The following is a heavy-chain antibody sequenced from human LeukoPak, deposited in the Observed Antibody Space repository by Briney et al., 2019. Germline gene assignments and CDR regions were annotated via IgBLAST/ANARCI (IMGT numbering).Heavy chain of an antibody. V-gene: IGHV4-4*02. CDR2: IYHSGST. CDR3: ASRDGYNLSFDY. J-gene: IGHJ4*02. Sequence: SGTLSLTCAVSGGSISSSNWWSWVRQPPGKGLEWIVEIYHSGSTNYNPSLKSRVTISVDKSKNQFSLKLSSVTAADTAVYYCASRDGYNLSFDYWGQGTLVTVSS. CDR1: GGSISSSNW. D-gene: IGHD5-24*01.